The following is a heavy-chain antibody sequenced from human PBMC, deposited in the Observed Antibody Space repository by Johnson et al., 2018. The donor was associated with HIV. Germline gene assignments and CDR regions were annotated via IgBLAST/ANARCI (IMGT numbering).Heavy chain of an antibody. CDR3: AKVDTAMVNAFDI. D-gene: IGHD5-18*01. Sequence: QVQVVESGGGLVQPGGSLRLSCEASGFTFSSYGMHWVRQAPGKGLEWVAFIRYDGSKKYSADSVKGRFTISRDNSKNTLYLQMNSLRAEDTAVYYCAKVDTAMVNAFDIWGQGTMVTVSS. J-gene: IGHJ3*02. CDR2: IRYDGSKK. CDR1: GFTFSSYG. V-gene: IGHV3-30*02.